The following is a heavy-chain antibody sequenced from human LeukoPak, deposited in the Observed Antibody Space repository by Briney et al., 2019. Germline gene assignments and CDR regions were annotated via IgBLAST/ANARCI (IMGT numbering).Heavy chain of an antibody. CDR1: GFPFSSYG. CDR2: IWYDGNNK. CDR3: AKDFSYYDSSGSAPDY. J-gene: IGHJ4*02. V-gene: IGHV3-33*06. Sequence: GGSLRLSCAASGFPFSSYGMHWVRQAPGRGLEWVAIIWYDGNNKYYADSVQGRFTISRDNSKNTLYLQMNSLRAEDTAVYYCAKDFSYYDSSGSAPDYWGQGTLVTVSS. D-gene: IGHD3-22*01.